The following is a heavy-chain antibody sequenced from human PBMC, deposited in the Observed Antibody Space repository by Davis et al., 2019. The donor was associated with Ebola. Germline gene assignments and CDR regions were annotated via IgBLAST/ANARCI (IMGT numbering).Heavy chain of an antibody. D-gene: IGHD4-17*01. CDR1: GYTFTGYN. J-gene: IGHJ4*02. CDR2: ISVDKGNT. CDR3: ARGGMTTVTPFDY. Sequence: ASVKVSCKASGYTFTGYNIHWVRQAPGQGLEWMGWISVDKGNTRYTQNLQGRVTMTTDTSTSTAYMELRSLRSDDTAVYYCARGGMTTVTPFDYWGQGTLVTVSS. V-gene: IGHV1-18*04.